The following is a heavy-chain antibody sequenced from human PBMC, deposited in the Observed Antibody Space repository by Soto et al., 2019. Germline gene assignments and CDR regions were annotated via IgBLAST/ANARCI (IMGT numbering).Heavy chain of an antibody. V-gene: IGHV1-3*01. D-gene: IGHD6-13*01. CDR1: GYTFTSYD. J-gene: IGHJ5*02. CDR2: INAGNGNT. CDR3: ARGMSAWIGAGGRSDLFDL. Sequence: SVKLSCKTSGYTFTSYDMNWVRQAPGQRLERMGWINAGNGNTKYSQKFQGRVTITRNTSISTAYMELSSLRSEDTAVYYWARGMSAWIGAGGRSDLFDLWGQGTLVT.